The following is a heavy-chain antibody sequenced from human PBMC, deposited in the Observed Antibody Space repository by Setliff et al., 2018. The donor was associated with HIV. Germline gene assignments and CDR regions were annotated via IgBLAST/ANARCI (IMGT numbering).Heavy chain of an antibody. CDR1: GGSFSGYY. V-gene: IGHV4-34*01. CDR2: INHSGST. D-gene: IGHD2-2*01. CDR3: ASFGRNIVVVPAAVEYFQH. J-gene: IGHJ1*01. Sequence: SETLSLTCAVYGGSFSGYYWSWIRQPPGKGLEWIGEINHSGSTNYNPSLKSRVTISVDTSKNQFSLKLSSVTAADTAVYYCASFGRNIVVVPAAVEYFQHWGQGTLVTVSS.